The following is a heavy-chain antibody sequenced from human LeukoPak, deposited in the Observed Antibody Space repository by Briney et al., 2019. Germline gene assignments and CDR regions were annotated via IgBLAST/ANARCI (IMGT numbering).Heavy chain of an antibody. D-gene: IGHD3-3*01. CDR3: ARDFWSGYYYHY. Sequence: GGSLRLSCAASGFTFNRYAMSWVRQAPGKGLEWVSVIYSGGSTYYADSVKGRFTISRDNSKNTLYLQMNSLRAEDTAVYYCARDFWSGYYYHYWGQGTLVTVSS. V-gene: IGHV3-53*01. CDR1: GFTFNRYA. CDR2: IYSGGST. J-gene: IGHJ4*02.